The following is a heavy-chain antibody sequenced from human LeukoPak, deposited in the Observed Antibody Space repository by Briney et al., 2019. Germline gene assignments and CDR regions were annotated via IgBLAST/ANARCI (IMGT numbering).Heavy chain of an antibody. CDR2: IRYDGSNK. V-gene: IGHV3-30*02. D-gene: IGHD2-21*01. J-gene: IGHJ3*02. Sequence: GGSLRLSCAASGFTFSSYVMHWVRQAPGRGLEWVAFIRYDGSNKYYADSVKGRFTISRDNYKNTLYLQMNSLRAEDTAVYYCARDLKRFAYYAFDIWGQGTMVTVSS. CDR1: GFTFSSYV. CDR3: ARDLKRFAYYAFDI.